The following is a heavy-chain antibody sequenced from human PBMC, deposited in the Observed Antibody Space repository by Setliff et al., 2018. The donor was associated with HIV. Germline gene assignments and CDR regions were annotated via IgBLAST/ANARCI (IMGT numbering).Heavy chain of an antibody. V-gene: IGHV5-51*01. CDR3: ARHRHTAAGTLDAFDL. CDR2: IHPVDSDA. D-gene: IGHD6-13*01. Sequence: PGESLKISCKGSEYSFTSHWIGWVRQMPGKGLEWMGIIHPVDSDARYSPSFQDQVTMSVDNSINTAYLQWGSLKASDTAFYYCARHRHTAAGTLDAFDLWGQGTMVTVSS. J-gene: IGHJ3*01. CDR1: EYSFTSHW.